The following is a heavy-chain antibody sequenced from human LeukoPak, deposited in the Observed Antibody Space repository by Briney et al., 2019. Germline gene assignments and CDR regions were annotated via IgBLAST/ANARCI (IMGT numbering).Heavy chain of an antibody. CDR2: ISGSGGST. V-gene: IGHV3-23*01. CDR3: AKARDGYKSGGMDV. CDR1: GFTFSSYA. J-gene: IGHJ6*02. D-gene: IGHD5-24*01. Sequence: GGSLRLSCAASGFTFSSYAMSWVRQAPGKGLEWVSAISGSGGSTYYADSVKGRFTISRDSSKNTLYLQMNSLRAEDTAVYYCAKARDGYKSGGMDVWGQGTTVTVSS.